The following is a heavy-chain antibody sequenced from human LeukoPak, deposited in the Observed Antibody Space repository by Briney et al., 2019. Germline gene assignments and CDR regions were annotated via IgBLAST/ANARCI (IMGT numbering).Heavy chain of an antibody. CDR1: GGSISSSSYY. CDR2: IYYSGST. D-gene: IGHD3-3*01. J-gene: IGHJ6*03. V-gene: IGHV4-61*05. Sequence: SETLSLTCTVSGGSISSSSYYWGWIRQPPGKGLEWIGYIYYSGSTNYNPSLKSRVTISVDTSKNQFSLKLSSVTAADTAVYYCARSYYDFWSGYYTDYYMDVWGKGTTVTVSS. CDR3: ARSYYDFWSGYYTDYYMDV.